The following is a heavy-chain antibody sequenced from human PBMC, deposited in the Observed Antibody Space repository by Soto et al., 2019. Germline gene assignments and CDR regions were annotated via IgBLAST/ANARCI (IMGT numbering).Heavy chain of an antibody. J-gene: IGHJ6*02. CDR2: INAGNGNT. V-gene: IGHV1-3*01. D-gene: IGHD6-13*01. CDR3: ARGVAAVFGYYYYGMDV. CDR1: GYTFTSYA. Sequence: GASVKFSCKASGYTFTSYAMHWVRQAPGQRLEWMGWINAGNGNTKYSQKFQGRVTITADKSTSTAYMELSSLRSEDTAVYYCARGVAAVFGYYYYGMDVWGQGTPVTVSS.